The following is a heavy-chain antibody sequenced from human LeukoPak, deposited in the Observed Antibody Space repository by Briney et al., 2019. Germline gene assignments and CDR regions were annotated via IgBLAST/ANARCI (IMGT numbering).Heavy chain of an antibody. J-gene: IGHJ4*02. Sequence: SQTLSLTCTVSGGSISSGDYYWSWIRQPPGKGLEWIGYIYYSGSTYYNPSLKSRVTISVDTSKNQFSLKLSSVTAADTAVYYCARDTSGYSYGSYFDYWGQGTLVTVSS. CDR2: IYYSGST. V-gene: IGHV4-30-4*08. CDR3: ARDTSGYSYGSYFDY. CDR1: GGSISSGDYY. D-gene: IGHD5-18*01.